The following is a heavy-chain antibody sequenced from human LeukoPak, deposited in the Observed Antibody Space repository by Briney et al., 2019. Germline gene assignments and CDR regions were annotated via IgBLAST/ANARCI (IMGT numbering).Heavy chain of an antibody. CDR3: ARDTGSSPARYYMDV. D-gene: IGHD6-6*01. Sequence: SVKVSCKASGGTFSSYAISWVRQAPGQGLEWMGGIIPIFGTANYAQKFQGRVTITTDESTSTAYMELSSLRSEDTAVYYCARDTGSSPARYYMDVWGKGTTVTVSS. CDR2: IIPIFGTA. CDR1: GGTFSSYA. J-gene: IGHJ6*03. V-gene: IGHV1-69*05.